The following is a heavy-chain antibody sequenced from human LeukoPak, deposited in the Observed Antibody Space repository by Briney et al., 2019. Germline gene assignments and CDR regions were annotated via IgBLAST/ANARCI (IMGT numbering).Heavy chain of an antibody. V-gene: IGHV4-59*01. J-gene: IGHJ4*02. Sequence: SETLPLTCTVSGGSISSYYWSWIRQPPGKGLEWIGYIYYSGSTNYNPSLKSRVTISVDTSKNQFSLKLSSVTAADTAVYYCARGVDYGTFDYWGQGTLVTVSS. CDR1: GGSISSYY. CDR2: IYYSGST. D-gene: IGHD4-17*01. CDR3: ARGVDYGTFDY.